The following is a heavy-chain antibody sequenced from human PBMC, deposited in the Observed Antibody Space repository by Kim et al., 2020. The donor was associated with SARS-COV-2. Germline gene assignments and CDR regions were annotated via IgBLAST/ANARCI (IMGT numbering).Heavy chain of an antibody. Sequence: YAQGFTGRFVFSLDTSVSTAYLQISSLKAEDTAVYYCARGYCSSTSCYDYWGQGTLVTVSS. J-gene: IGHJ4*02. V-gene: IGHV7-4-1*02. CDR3: ARGYCSSTSCYDY. D-gene: IGHD2-2*01.